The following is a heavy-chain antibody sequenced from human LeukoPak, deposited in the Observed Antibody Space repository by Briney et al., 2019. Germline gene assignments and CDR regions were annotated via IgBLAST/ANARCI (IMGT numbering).Heavy chain of an antibody. CDR2: IKSKTDGGTT. J-gene: IGHJ4*02. V-gene: IGHV3-15*01. D-gene: IGHD3-10*01. Sequence: PGGSLRLSCAASGFTLSDAWMSWVRQAPGKGLEWVGRIKSKTDGGTTDYAAPVIGRFTISRDDSKNTLYLQMNSLKTEDTAVYYCNHMIRGVANWGQGTLVTVSS. CDR3: NHMIRGVAN. CDR1: GFTLSDAW.